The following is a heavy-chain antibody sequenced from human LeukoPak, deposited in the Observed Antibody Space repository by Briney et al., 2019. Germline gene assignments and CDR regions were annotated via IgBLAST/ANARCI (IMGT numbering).Heavy chain of an antibody. J-gene: IGHJ5*02. V-gene: IGHV1-2*02. D-gene: IGHD2-15*01. CDR3: AREHCSGGSCYPLGGFDP. CDR2: INPNSGGT. CDR1: GYTFTGYY. Sequence: ASVKVSCKASGYTFTGYYMHWVRQAPGQGLEWMGWINPNSGGTNYAQKFQGRVTMTRDTSISTAYKELSRLRPDDTAVYYCAREHCSGGSCYPLGGFDPWGQGTLVTVSS.